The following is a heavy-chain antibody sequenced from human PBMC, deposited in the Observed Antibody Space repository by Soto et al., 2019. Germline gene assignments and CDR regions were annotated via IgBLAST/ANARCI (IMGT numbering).Heavy chain of an antibody. Sequence: SGPTLVNPTQTLTLTCTFSGFSLNSRGVGVGWVRQPPGKALEWLAIVYWDDDKRYRPSLRSRLSIRKDTPKNQVVLTLTNTDPVDTATYYCVHRGPVDETGMGFDFWGQGALVTVSS. CDR1: GFSLNSRGVG. J-gene: IGHJ4*02. CDR2: VYWDDDK. D-gene: IGHD3-9*01. V-gene: IGHV2-5*02. CDR3: VHRGPVDETGMGFDF.